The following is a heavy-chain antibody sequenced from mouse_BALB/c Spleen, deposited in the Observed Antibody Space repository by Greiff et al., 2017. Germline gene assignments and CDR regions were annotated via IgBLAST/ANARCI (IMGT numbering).Heavy chain of an antibody. V-gene: IGHV5-17*02. D-gene: IGHD2-4*01. J-gene: IGHJ4*01. Sequence: EVMLVESGGGLVQPGGSRKLSCAASGFTFSSFGMHWVRQAPEKGLEWVAYISSGSSTIYYADTVKGRFTISRDNPKNTLFLQMTSLRSEDTAMYYCARMITTAYYAMDYWGQGTSVTVSS. CDR1: GFTFSSFG. CDR2: ISSGSSTI. CDR3: ARMITTAYYAMDY.